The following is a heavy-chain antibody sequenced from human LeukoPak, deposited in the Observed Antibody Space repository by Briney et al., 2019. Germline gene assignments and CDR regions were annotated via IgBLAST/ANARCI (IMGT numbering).Heavy chain of an antibody. CDR1: GGSISSSSYY. D-gene: IGHD6-6*01. Sequence: SETLSLTCTVSGGSISSSSYYWGWIRQPPGKGLEWIGSIYYSGSTYYNPSLKSRVTISVDTSKNQFSLKLSSVTAADTAVYYCARRVAAPRGPVVDNWFDPWGQGTLVTVSS. CDR3: ARRVAAPRGPVVDNWFDP. CDR2: IYYSGST. J-gene: IGHJ5*02. V-gene: IGHV4-39*07.